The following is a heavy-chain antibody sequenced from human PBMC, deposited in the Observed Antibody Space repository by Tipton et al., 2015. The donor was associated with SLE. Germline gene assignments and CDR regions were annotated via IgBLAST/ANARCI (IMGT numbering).Heavy chain of an antibody. CDR1: GYSISSGYY. D-gene: IGHD3-22*01. J-gene: IGHJ2*01. Sequence: TLSLTCAVSGYSISSGYYWGWIRQPPGKGLEWIGSIYHSGSTYYNPSLKSRVTISVDTPKNHFSLKLSSVTAADTAVYYCASAVVVNNDWYFDLWGRGTLVTVSS. V-gene: IGHV4-38-2*01. CDR2: IYHSGST. CDR3: ASAVVVNNDWYFDL.